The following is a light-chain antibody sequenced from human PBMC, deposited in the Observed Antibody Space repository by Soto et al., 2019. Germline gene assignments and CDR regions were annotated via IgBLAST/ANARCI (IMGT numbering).Light chain of an antibody. Sequence: DIVMTQSPDSLAVSLGERATINCKSSQRVLSSSNNLNYLAWYQQKAGQPPRLLIIRASARASGVTDRFSGSGSGTDFTLTISSMQAEDVAVYYCQQYYGSPVTFGQGTRLEIK. CDR3: QQYYGSPVT. CDR1: QRVLSSSNNLNY. V-gene: IGKV4-1*01. J-gene: IGKJ5*01. CDR2: RAS.